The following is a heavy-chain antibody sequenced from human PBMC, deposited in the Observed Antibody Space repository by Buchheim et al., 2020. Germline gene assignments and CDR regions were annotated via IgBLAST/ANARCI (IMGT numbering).Heavy chain of an antibody. Sequence: EVQLLESGGGLVQPGGSLRLSCAASGFTFSSYALNWVRQAPGKGLEWVSTIGSSSGPYYADSVKGRFTISRDNSKNPLYRQMNSLRAEDTAIYYCARGNFPRYWGQGTL. CDR2: IGSSSGP. CDR3: ARGNFPRY. J-gene: IGHJ4*02. V-gene: IGHV3-23*01. CDR1: GFTFSSYA. D-gene: IGHD3-16*02.